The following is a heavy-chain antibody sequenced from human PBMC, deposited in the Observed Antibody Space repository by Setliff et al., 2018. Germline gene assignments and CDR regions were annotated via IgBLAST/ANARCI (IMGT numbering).Heavy chain of an antibody. J-gene: IGHJ6*03. CDR1: GGSISSRTYY. V-gene: IGHV4-61*09. D-gene: IGHD3-3*01. Sequence: SETLSLTCNVSGGSISSRTYYWSWIRQPAGKGLEWIGHIYTSWSTNYNPSLKSRVTMSVDTTKNQFSLKLTSVTAADAAVYYCARVSGFLYVDVWGKGTTVTVSS. CDR3: ARVSGFLYVDV. CDR2: IYTSWST.